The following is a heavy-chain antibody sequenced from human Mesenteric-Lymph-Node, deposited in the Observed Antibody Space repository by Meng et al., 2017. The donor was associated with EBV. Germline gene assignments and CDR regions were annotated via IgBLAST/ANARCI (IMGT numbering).Heavy chain of an antibody. CDR1: GGSVSSTSYY. Sequence: QSQRQRAAPALVKPSGPLSPPCTVSGGSVSSTSYYWSWIRQPPGKRLEWIGYVYYSGSTNYNPSLKSRVTISVDTSKNQFSLNLYSVTAADTAVYYCARENPARGNWFDPWGQGALVTVSS. D-gene: IGHD3-10*01. V-gene: IGHV4-61*01. CDR2: VYYSGST. J-gene: IGHJ5*02. CDR3: ARENPARGNWFDP.